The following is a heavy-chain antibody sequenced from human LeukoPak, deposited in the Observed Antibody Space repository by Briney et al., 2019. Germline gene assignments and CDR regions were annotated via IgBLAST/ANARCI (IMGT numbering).Heavy chain of an antibody. D-gene: IGHD3-10*01. V-gene: IGHV3-9*01. CDR2: ISWSSGSI. CDR3: AKGNRVNQYYFDY. CDR1: GFTFDDYA. J-gene: IGHJ4*02. Sequence: GGSLRLSCAASGFTFDDYAMPWVRQAPGKGLEWVSGISWSSGSIGYADSVKGRFTISRDNAKNSLYLQMNSLRAEDTALYYCAKGNRVNQYYFDYWGQGTLVTVSS.